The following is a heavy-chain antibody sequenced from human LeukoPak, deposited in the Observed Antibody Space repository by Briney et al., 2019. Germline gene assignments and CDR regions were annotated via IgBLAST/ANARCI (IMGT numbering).Heavy chain of an antibody. V-gene: IGHV3-20*01. CDR3: AREHYSSSWWRWFDP. CDR1: GFTFSSYS. CDR2: INWNGGST. D-gene: IGHD6-13*01. Sequence: GGSLRLSCAASGFTFSSYSMNWVRQAPGKGLEWVSGINWNGGSTGYADSVKGRFTISRDNAKNSLYLQMNSLRAEDTALYHCAREHYSSSWWRWFDPWGQGTLVTVSS. J-gene: IGHJ5*02.